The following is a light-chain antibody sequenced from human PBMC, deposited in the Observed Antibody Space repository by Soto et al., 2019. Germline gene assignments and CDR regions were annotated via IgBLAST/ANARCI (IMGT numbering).Light chain of an antibody. V-gene: IGKV1-33*01. Sequence: DIQMTQSPSSLSASVGDRVTITCQASQDISNYLNWYQQKPGKAPKLLIYVASNLETGVPSRFSGSGSGTDFTFTITSLQPEDIATYYCQQYKHLITFGQGTRLEIK. CDR2: VAS. CDR1: QDISNY. CDR3: QQYKHLIT. J-gene: IGKJ5*01.